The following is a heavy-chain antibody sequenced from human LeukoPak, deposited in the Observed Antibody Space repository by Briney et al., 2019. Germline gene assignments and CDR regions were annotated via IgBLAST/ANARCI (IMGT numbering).Heavy chain of an antibody. Sequence: SETLSLTSAAYDGSFSGCYWSWIRQPPGKGLEWIGEINHSGSTNYNPSLKSRVTISVDTSKNQFSLKLSSVTAADTAVYYCARVPYYYASFDYWGQGTLVTVSS. V-gene: IGHV4-34*01. CDR1: DGSFSGCY. D-gene: IGHD3-10*01. CDR3: ARVPYYYASFDY. J-gene: IGHJ4*02. CDR2: INHSGST.